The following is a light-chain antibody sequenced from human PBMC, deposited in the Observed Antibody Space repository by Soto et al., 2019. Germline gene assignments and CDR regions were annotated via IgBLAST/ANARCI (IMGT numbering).Light chain of an antibody. Sequence: EIVLTQSPGTLSSSPGDRATLSCRSSQSVSSRFVAWYQQNPGLSPRLLIHGASNRAPGIPDRFSGSGSATDFTLTISRLEPEDFAVYYCQHYVTSPTFGQETHVEMK. CDR1: QSVSSRF. V-gene: IGKV3-20*01. CDR3: QHYVTSPT. J-gene: IGKJ1*01. CDR2: GAS.